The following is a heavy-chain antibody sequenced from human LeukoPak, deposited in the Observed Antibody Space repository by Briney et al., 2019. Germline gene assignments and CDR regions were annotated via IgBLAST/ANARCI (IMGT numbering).Heavy chain of an antibody. CDR2: IKEDGSDK. V-gene: IGHV3-7*01. Sequence: PGGSLRLSCAAPGFTLSSYEMNWVRQAPGKGLEWVANIKEDGSDKYYVDSVKGRFTISRDNAKNSLFLQMNSLRAEDTAVYYCARAHGAFEIWGQGTMVTVSS. CDR3: ARAHGAFEI. J-gene: IGHJ3*02. CDR1: GFTLSSYE.